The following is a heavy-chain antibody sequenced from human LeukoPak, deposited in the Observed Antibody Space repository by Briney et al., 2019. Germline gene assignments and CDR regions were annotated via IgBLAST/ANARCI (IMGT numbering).Heavy chain of an antibody. D-gene: IGHD3-3*01. J-gene: IGHJ4*02. CDR3: ARGRGLGVVSPYFDY. Sequence: PGGSLRLSCVVSGFSVSNNYIIWVRQAPGNGLERVSVIYGDGRTSHSASVRGRFTISRDNSKNIVPLQMNNLRAEDTAVYYCARGRGLGVVSPYFDYWGQGTLVTVSS. CDR1: GFSVSNNY. CDR2: IYGDGRT. V-gene: IGHV3-53*01.